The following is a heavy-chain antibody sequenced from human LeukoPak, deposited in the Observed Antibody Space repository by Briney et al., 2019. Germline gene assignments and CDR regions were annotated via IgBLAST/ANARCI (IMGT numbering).Heavy chain of an antibody. CDR3: ARDVVVTSSPDAFDI. CDR1: GDSFTSAGYF. Sequence: SQTLSLTCTVSGDSFTSAGYFWTWLRQHPGKGLEWIGYISNSGTTSYNPSLKSRVSISVDASTNQFSLSLRSVTAADTAVYYCARDVVVTSSPDAFDIWGQGTVVTVSS. D-gene: IGHD2-21*02. V-gene: IGHV4-31*03. J-gene: IGHJ3*02. CDR2: ISNSGTT.